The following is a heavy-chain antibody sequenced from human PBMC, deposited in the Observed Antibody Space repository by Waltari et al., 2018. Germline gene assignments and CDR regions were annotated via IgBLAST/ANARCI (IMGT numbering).Heavy chain of an antibody. D-gene: IGHD6-19*01. CDR1: GLTLCTFN. V-gene: IGHV3-21*02. Sequence: DVQLVESGGGLVKSGGSLTPPCASSGLTLCTFNMNWVRQPPGKGLEWVSTISRSGNYIYYADSVKGRFTISRDNAKNSLFLHMNSLRGDDTAVYFCAGDGSSSAFHSWGQGTLVTVSS. J-gene: IGHJ1*01. CDR2: ISRSGNYI. CDR3: AGDGSSSAFHS.